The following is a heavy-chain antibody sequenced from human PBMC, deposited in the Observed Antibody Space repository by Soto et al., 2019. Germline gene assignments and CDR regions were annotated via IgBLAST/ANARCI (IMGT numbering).Heavy chain of an antibody. D-gene: IGHD5-12*01. CDR2: FYDSGST. CDR1: GGSVSSGSFY. Sequence: KTSETLSLTCTVAGGSVSSGSFYWSWVRRPPGKGLEWIGYFYDSGSTNYNPSLRSRVTMSVDTSKNQFSLKLSSVTAADTAVYYCAASAPPATNYYYAMDVWGQGTTVTV. CDR3: AASAPPATNYYYAMDV. J-gene: IGHJ6*02. V-gene: IGHV4-61*01.